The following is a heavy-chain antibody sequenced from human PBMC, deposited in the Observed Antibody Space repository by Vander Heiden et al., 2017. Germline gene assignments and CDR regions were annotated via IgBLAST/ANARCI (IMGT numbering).Heavy chain of an antibody. J-gene: IGHJ4*02. CDR3: ARVRGYSYGYGDY. CDR2: ISSSSSTI. D-gene: IGHD5-18*01. CDR1: GFTFSSYS. V-gene: IGHV3-48*01. Sequence: EVQLVESGGGLVQPGGSLRLSCAASGFTFSSYSMYWVRQAPGKGLEWVSYISSSSSTIYYADSVKGRFTISRDNAKNSLYLQMNSLRAEDTAVYYCARVRGYSYGYGDYWGQGTLVTVSS.